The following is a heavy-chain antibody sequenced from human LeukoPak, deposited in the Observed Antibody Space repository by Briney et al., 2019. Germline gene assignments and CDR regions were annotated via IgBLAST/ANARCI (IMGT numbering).Heavy chain of an antibody. Sequence: ASVKVSCKASGYIFTASYIHWVRQAPRQGLEWMGWISAYNGNTNYAQKLQGRVTMTTDTSTSTAYMELRSLRSDDTAVYYCARGRGTMVRGPLVDYWGQGTLVTVSS. D-gene: IGHD3-10*01. CDR2: ISAYNGNT. V-gene: IGHV1-18*01. J-gene: IGHJ4*02. CDR3: ARGRGTMVRGPLVDY. CDR1: GYIFTASY.